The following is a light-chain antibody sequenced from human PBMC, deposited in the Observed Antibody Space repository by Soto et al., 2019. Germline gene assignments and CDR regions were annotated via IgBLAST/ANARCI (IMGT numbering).Light chain of an antibody. CDR2: NNN. V-gene: IGLV1-44*01. CDR1: SSNIGSNT. CDR3: AAWDDSLIGYV. Sequence: QSVLTQPPSTSETPGQRVTISCSGSSSNIGSNTVSWCQQLPGTAPKPRIYNNNQRPSGVPDRFSGSKSGTSASLAISGLQSEDEADYYCAAWDDSLIGYVFGTGAKVTVL. J-gene: IGLJ1*01.